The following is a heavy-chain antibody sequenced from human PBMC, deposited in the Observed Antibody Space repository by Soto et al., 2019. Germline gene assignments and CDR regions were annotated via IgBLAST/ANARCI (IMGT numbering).Heavy chain of an antibody. CDR3: ATASSCWYYYYGMDF. J-gene: IGHJ6*02. Sequence: ASVKVSCKVSGYTLTELSMHWVRQAPGKGLEWMGGFDPEDGETIYAQKFQGRVTMTEDTSTDTAYMELSSLRSEDTAVYYCATASSCWYYYYGMDFWSQGAKVIVSS. CDR1: GYTLTELS. CDR2: FDPEDGET. D-gene: IGHD6-19*01. V-gene: IGHV1-24*01.